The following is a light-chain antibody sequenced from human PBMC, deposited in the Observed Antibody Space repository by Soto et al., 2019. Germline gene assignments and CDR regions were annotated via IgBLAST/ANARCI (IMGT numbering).Light chain of an antibody. CDR1: QSVNNR. Sequence: VMTQFPATLSASPGERVALSCRPSQSVNNRLAWYQQRPGQAPRLLIYSATLWAACVPDRFTGRGSGTEFTLLISSLQSEDYGVYYCQQYNAWPPHTFGQGTRVE. V-gene: IGKV3D-15*01. J-gene: IGKJ2*01. CDR2: SAT. CDR3: QQYNAWPPHT.